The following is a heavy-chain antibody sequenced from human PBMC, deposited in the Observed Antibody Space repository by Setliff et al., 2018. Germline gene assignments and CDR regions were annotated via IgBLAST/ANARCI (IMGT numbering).Heavy chain of an antibody. CDR2: IYYTGST. CDR3: ARASSGWYSAYYYYMDV. J-gene: IGHJ6*03. V-gene: IGHV4-31*03. D-gene: IGHD6-19*01. CDR1: GGSINSGDYF. Sequence: SETLSLTCTVSGGSINSGDYFWSWFRQLPGKGLEWIGYIYYTGSTHYNPSLKSRLTMSVDTSKNQFSLNLKSVTAADTAVYFCARASSGWYSAYYYYMDVWGKGTTVTVSS.